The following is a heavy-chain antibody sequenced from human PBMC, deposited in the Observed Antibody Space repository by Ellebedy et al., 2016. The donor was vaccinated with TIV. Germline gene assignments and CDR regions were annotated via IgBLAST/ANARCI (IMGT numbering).Heavy chain of an antibody. CDR3: ARGLEAGTIDY. CDR1: GYTFTSDG. D-gene: IGHD6-19*01. CDR2: INPYNGNA. Sequence: AASVQVSCKASGYTFTSDGINWVRQASGQGLAWMGWINPYNGNANYAQRFQGRVTMTPDTSTSTAFLDLRSLRSDDTAVYYCARGLEAGTIDYWGQGTLVTVSP. V-gene: IGHV1-18*04. J-gene: IGHJ4*02.